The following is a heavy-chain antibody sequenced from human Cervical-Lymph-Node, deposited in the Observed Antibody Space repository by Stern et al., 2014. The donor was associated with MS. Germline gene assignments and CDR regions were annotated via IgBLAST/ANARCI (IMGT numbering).Heavy chain of an antibody. J-gene: IGHJ5*02. CDR2: MNPNSGDT. D-gene: IGHD3-16*02. V-gene: IGHV1-8*01. CDR3: ARGFVPGWFDL. CDR1: EYTITNYD. Sequence: VQLVESGAAVKKPGASLKVSCKASEYTITNYDVNWVRQGPGQGLEWMGWMNPNSGDTHYAHKFRGRVTMTRDTSINTAYMELSDLTSDDTAVYYWARGFVPGWFDLWGQGTLVIVSS.